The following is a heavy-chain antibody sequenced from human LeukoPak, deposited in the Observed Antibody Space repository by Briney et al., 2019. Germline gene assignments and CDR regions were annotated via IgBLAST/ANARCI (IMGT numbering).Heavy chain of an antibody. V-gene: IGHV4-4*07. CDR3: ARGWVAAAGKNWFDP. CDR2: IYTSGST. D-gene: IGHD6-13*01. Sequence: PSETLSLTCTVSGGSISSYYWSWIRQPAGKGLEWIGRIYTSGSTNYNPSLKSRVTMSVDTSKNQFSLKLSSVTAADTAVYYCARGWVAAAGKNWFDPWGQGTLVTVSS. CDR1: GGSISSYY. J-gene: IGHJ5*02.